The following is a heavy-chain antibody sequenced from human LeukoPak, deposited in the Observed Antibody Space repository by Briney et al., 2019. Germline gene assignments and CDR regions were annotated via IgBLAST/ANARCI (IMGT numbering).Heavy chain of an antibody. D-gene: IGHD2/OR15-2a*01. J-gene: IGHJ3*02. CDR2: IYSGGST. CDR3: ARERGIVADAFDI. CDR1: GFTVSSNY. V-gene: IGHV3-66*01. Sequence: PGGSLRLSCAASGFTVSSNYMSWVRQAPGKGLEWVSVIYSGGSTYYADSVKGRFTISRDNSKNTLYLQMNSLRAEDTAVYYCARERGIVADAFDIWGQGTMVTVSS.